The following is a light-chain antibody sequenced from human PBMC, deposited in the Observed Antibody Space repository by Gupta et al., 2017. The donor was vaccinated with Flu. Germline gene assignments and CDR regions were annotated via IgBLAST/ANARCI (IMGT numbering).Light chain of an antibody. Sequence: DVVMTQFPDYLAVSLGERATINCKSSQSLLHITNNKNFLAWYQKKPGQAPKLLIYWASTRESGVPDRFSGSGSGTDFTLTISSLQAEDVAVYYCQQQYNSPRTFGQGTKVEIK. J-gene: IGKJ1*01. V-gene: IGKV4-1*01. CDR2: WAS. CDR3: QQQYNSPRT. CDR1: QSLLHITNNKNF.